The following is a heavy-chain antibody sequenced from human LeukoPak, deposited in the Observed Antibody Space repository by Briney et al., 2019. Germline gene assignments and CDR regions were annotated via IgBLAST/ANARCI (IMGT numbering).Heavy chain of an antibody. CDR1: GGSISSHY. CDR2: IYYSGST. Sequence: SETLSLTCTVSGGSISSHYWSWIRQPPGKGPEWIGYIYYSGSTNYNPSLKSRVTISVDTSKNQFSLKLSSVTAADTAVYYCARHPDYGDSPFGYWGQGTLVTVPS. CDR3: ARHPDYGDSPFGY. V-gene: IGHV4-59*08. D-gene: IGHD4-17*01. J-gene: IGHJ4*02.